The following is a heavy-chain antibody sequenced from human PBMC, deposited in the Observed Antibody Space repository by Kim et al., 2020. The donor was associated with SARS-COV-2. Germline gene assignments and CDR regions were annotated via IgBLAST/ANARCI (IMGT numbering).Heavy chain of an antibody. CDR3: ARDLHCSGGSCYYYGMDV. Sequence: GGSLRLSCAASGFTFSSYWMHWVRQAPGKGLVWVSRINSDGSSTSYADSVKGRFTISRDNAKNTLYLQMNSLRAEDTAVYYCARDLHCSGGSCYYYGMDVWGQGTTVTVSS. CDR2: INSDGSST. J-gene: IGHJ6*02. CDR1: GFTFSSYW. D-gene: IGHD2-15*01. V-gene: IGHV3-74*01.